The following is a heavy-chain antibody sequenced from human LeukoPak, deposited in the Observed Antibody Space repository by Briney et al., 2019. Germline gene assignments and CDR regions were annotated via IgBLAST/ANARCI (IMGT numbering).Heavy chain of an antibody. CDR2: ISAYNGNT. Sequence: ASVKVSCKASGYTFTSYGISWVRQAPGQGLEWMGWISAYNGNTNYAQKLQGRVTMTTDTSTSTAYMELRSLRSDDTAVYYCAREGIFGVVTLNYMDVWGKGTTVTVSS. D-gene: IGHD3-3*01. CDR1: GYTFTSYG. V-gene: IGHV1-18*01. J-gene: IGHJ6*03. CDR3: AREGIFGVVTLNYMDV.